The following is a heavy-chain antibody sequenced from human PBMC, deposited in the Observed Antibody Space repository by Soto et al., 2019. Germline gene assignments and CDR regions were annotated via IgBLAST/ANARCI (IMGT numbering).Heavy chain of an antibody. D-gene: IGHD2-2*02. CDR2: ISYDGSNK. J-gene: IGHJ6*02. CDR1: GFTFSSYA. V-gene: IGHV3-30-3*01. Sequence: GGSLRLSCAASGFTFSSYAMHWVRQAPGKGLEWVAVISYDGSNKYYADSVKGRFTISRDNSKNTLYLQMNSLRAEDMAVYYCARDQVVVVPAAIQDYYYYYGMDVWGQGTTVTVSS. CDR3: ARDQVVVVPAAIQDYYYYYGMDV.